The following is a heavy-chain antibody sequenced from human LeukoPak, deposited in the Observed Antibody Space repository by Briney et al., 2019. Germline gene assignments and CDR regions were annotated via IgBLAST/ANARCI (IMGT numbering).Heavy chain of an antibody. Sequence: ASVKVSCKASGYTFTGYYMHWVRQAPGQGLEWMGWINPNSGGTNYAQKFQGRVTMTRDTSISTAYMELSRLRSDDTAVYYCARTYGDCGEVIDYWGQGTLVTVSS. D-gene: IGHD4-17*01. CDR3: ARTYGDCGEVIDY. J-gene: IGHJ4*02. V-gene: IGHV1-2*02. CDR1: GYTFTGYY. CDR2: INPNSGGT.